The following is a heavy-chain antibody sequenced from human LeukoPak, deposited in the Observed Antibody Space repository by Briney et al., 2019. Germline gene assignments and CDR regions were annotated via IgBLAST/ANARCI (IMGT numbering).Heavy chain of an antibody. J-gene: IGHJ4*02. CDR3: ARMVWFGELFLDY. Sequence: SETLSLTCTVAGDSISSSSCYWGWIRQSPGEGLEWIGSIYYNGKTYSNPSLKSRVSISVDTSENHFSLKLSSVTAADTAVYYCARMVWFGELFLDYWGQGTLVTVSS. CDR2: IYYNGKT. D-gene: IGHD3-10*01. CDR1: GDSISSSSCY. V-gene: IGHV4-39*02.